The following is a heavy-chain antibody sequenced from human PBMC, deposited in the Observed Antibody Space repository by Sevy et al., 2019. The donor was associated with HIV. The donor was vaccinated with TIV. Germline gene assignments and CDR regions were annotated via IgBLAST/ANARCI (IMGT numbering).Heavy chain of an antibody. V-gene: IGHV3-11*01. J-gene: IGHJ4*02. CDR1: GFTLSDYY. Sequence: GGSLRLSCAASGFTLSDYYMTWIRQAPGKGLEWVTYIGSSGGTIYYADSVRGRFTISRDNAKNSLYLQMNSLRAEDTAVYYCARLDFWSGYWFDYWGQGTLVTVSS. CDR2: IGSSGGTI. D-gene: IGHD3-3*01. CDR3: ARLDFWSGYWFDY.